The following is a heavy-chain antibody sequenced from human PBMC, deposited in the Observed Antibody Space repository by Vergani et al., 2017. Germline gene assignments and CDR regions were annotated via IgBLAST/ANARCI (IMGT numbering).Heavy chain of an antibody. Sequence: EVQVVESGGGLIQPGGSLRLSCAASGFTVSSNYMSWVRQAPGKGLEWVSVIYSGGSTYYADSVKGRFTISRDNSKNKLYLQMNSLRAEDTAVDYCDRTAVTTPYGYFDLWGRGTLGTVSS. D-gene: IGHD4-17*01. V-gene: IGHV3-53*01. CDR1: GFTVSSNY. J-gene: IGHJ2*01. CDR2: IYSGGST. CDR3: DRTAVTTPYGYFDL.